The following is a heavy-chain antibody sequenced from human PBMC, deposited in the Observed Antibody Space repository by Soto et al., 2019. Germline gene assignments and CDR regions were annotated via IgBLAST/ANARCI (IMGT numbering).Heavy chain of an antibody. V-gene: IGHV3-33*01. J-gene: IGHJ4*02. CDR3: ARVPRYSGSYYFDY. CDR1: GFTFSSYG. D-gene: IGHD1-26*01. CDR2: IWYDGSNK. Sequence: PGGSLRLSCAAPGFTFSSYGMHWVRQAPGKGLEWVAVIWYDGSNKYYADSVKGRFTISRDNSKNTLYLQMNSLRAEDTAVYYCARVPRYSGSYYFDYWGQGTLVTVSS.